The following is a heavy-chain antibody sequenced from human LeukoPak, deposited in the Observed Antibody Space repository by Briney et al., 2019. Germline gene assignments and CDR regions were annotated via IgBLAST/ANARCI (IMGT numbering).Heavy chain of an antibody. D-gene: IGHD5-18*01. CDR3: VTEGFIYGYHGIDT. CDR1: GDSISSRNYY. CDR2: IYISGST. Sequence: PSETLSLTCTVSGDSISSRNYYWSWIRQPAGKGLEWIGRIYISGSTNYNPSLKSRVTISLDTSKNQVSLKLNSVTAADTAVYYCVTEGFIYGYHGIDTWGQGTIVTVSS. J-gene: IGHJ3*02. V-gene: IGHV4-61*02.